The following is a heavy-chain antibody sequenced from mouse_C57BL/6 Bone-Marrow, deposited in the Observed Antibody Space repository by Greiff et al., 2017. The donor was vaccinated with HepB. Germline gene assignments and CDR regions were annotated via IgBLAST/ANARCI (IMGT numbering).Heavy chain of an antibody. CDR2: IHPNSGST. V-gene: IGHV1-64*01. CDR3: ARGTTVGRRTYYAMDY. D-gene: IGHD1-1*01. J-gene: IGHJ4*01. Sequence: VQLQQPGAELVKPGASVKLSCKASGYTFTSYWMHWVKQRPGQGLEWIGMIHPNSGSTNYNEKFKSKATLTVDKSSSTAYIQLSSLTSEDSAVYYCARGTTVGRRTYYAMDYWGQGTSVTVSS. CDR1: GYTFTSYW.